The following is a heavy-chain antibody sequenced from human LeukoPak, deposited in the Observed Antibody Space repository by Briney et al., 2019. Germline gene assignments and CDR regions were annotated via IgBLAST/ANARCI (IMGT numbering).Heavy chain of an antibody. CDR1: GGTFSSYA. Sequence: SVKVSCKASGGTFSSYAISWVRQAPGQGLEWMGGIIPIFGTANYAQRFQGRVTITADESTSTAYMELSSLRSEDTAVYYCARSIAARLNYFDYWGQGTLVTVSS. J-gene: IGHJ4*02. V-gene: IGHV1-69*01. CDR2: IIPIFGTA. D-gene: IGHD6-6*01. CDR3: ARSIAARLNYFDY.